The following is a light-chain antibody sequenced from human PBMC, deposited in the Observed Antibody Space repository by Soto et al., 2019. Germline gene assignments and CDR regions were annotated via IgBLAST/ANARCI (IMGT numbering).Light chain of an antibody. CDR2: GAS. Sequence: EIVLTQSPATLSLSPGERANLSCRASQSVIGNYLAWYRQKPGQTPRLLIFGASRRATGIPDRFSGSGSGTDFTLTISRLEPEDFAVYYCQHYLDSPWAFGQGTKVEIK. CDR3: QHYLDSPWA. V-gene: IGKV3-20*01. J-gene: IGKJ1*01. CDR1: QSVIGNY.